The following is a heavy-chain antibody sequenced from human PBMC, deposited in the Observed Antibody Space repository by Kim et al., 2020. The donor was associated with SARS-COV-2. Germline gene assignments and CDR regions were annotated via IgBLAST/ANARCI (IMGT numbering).Heavy chain of an antibody. D-gene: IGHD4-4*01. CDR2: IRSKAYGGTT. CDR1: GFTFGDYA. J-gene: IGHJ4*02. V-gene: IGHV3-49*04. CDR3: TRERGSNYAYYFDY. Sequence: GGSLRLSCTASGFTFGDYAMSWVRQAPGKGLEWVGFIRSKAYGGTTEYAASVKGRFTISRDDSKSIAYLQMNSLKTEDTAVYYCTRERGSNYAYYFDYWGQGTLVTVSS.